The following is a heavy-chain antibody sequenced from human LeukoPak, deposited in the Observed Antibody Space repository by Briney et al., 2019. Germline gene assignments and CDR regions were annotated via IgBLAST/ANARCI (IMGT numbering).Heavy chain of an antibody. CDR2: ISYDGGNK. CDR1: GFTFSGNG. J-gene: IGHJ6*02. Sequence: PGRSLRLSCAASGFTFSGNGMNGVRQAPAKGLEWVEVISYDGGNKYYADSVKGRFHISRDNSKNTLYLQMNSLRAEDTAVYYCAKSSGGYYYYYGMDVWGQGTTVTVSS. D-gene: IGHD3-3*01. CDR3: AKSSGGYYYYYGMDV. V-gene: IGHV3-30*18.